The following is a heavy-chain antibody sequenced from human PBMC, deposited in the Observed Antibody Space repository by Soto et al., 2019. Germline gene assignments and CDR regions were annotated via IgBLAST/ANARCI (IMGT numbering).Heavy chain of an antibody. V-gene: IGHV3-23*01. J-gene: IGHJ4*02. CDR3: AKDWLGRYFDWLLPENFDY. Sequence: GGSLRLSCAASGFTFSSYAMSWVRQAPGKGLEWVSAISGSGGSTYYADSVKGRFTISRDNSKNTLYLQMNSLRAEDTAVYYCAKDWLGRYFDWLLPENFDYWGQGTLVTVSS. D-gene: IGHD3-9*01. CDR2: ISGSGGST. CDR1: GFTFSSYA.